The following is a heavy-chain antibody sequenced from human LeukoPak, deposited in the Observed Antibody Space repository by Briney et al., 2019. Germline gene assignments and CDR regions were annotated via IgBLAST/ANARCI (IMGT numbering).Heavy chain of an antibody. CDR2: ITWNSDTI. CDR3: ARDEGNYYY. D-gene: IGHD3-22*01. J-gene: IGHJ4*02. V-gene: IGHV3-9*01. CDR1: GFTFDDYV. Sequence: GGSLRLSCAASGFTFDDYVMHWVRQAPGKGLEWVSGITWNSDTIAYADSVKGRFTISRDNAKNSLYLQMNSLRAEDTALYYCARDEGNYYYWGQGALVTVSS.